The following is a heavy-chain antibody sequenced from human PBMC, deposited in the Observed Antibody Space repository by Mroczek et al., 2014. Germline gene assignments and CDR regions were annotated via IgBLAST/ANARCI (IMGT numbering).Heavy chain of an antibody. V-gene: IGHV4-59*01. D-gene: IGHD2-21*01. CDR3: ARGYSKRFDP. CDR2: IYYSGST. J-gene: IGHJ5*02. Sequence: QVQLQESGPGLVKPSETLSLTCTVSGGSISSYYWSWIRQPPGKGLEWIGYIYYSGSTNYNPSLKSRVTISVDTSKNQFSLKLSSVTAADTAVYYCARGYSKRFDPWGQGTLVTVSS. CDR1: GGSISSYY.